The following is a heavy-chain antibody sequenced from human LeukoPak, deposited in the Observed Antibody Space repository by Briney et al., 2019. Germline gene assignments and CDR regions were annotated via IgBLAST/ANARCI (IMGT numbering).Heavy chain of an antibody. CDR1: GYTFTSYG. Sequence: GASVKVSCKASGYTFTSYGISWVRQAPRRGLEWMGWISPYNGDTNYAQKLQGRVTLTTDTSTSTAYMELRSLTSDDTAVYYCARMPYDSSGYYKHWGQGTLVTVSS. V-gene: IGHV1-18*01. J-gene: IGHJ1*01. D-gene: IGHD3-22*01. CDR2: ISPYNGDT. CDR3: ARMPYDSSGYYKH.